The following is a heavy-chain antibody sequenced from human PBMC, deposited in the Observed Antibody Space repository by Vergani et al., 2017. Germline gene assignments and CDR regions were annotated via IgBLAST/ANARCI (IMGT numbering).Heavy chain of an antibody. CDR2: IIPIFGTA. D-gene: IGHD3-10*01. Sequence: QVQLVQSGAEVKKPGSSVKVSCKASGGTFSSYAISWVRQAPGQGLEWMGRIIPIFGTANYAQKFQGRVTITADESTSTAYMELSSLRSEDTAVYYCASEETMVRGVVIGSYGMDVWGQGTTVTVSS. J-gene: IGHJ6*02. CDR1: GGTFSSYA. CDR3: ASEETMVRGVVIGSYGMDV. V-gene: IGHV1-69*13.